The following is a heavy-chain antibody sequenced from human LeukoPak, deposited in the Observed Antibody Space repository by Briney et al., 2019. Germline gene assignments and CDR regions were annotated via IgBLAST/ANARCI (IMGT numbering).Heavy chain of an antibody. Sequence: GGSLRLSRTASGFIVNLSYMSWVRQAPGKGPEWVSVLYSGGVTYNADSVKGRFTISRDNSKNTVYLQMNNLRPEDSAVYFCARGNERIVGAHDSFDLWGQGTMVTV. V-gene: IGHV3-66*02. CDR3: ARGNERIVGAHDSFDL. J-gene: IGHJ3*01. D-gene: IGHD1-26*01. CDR2: LYSGGVT. CDR1: GFIVNLSY.